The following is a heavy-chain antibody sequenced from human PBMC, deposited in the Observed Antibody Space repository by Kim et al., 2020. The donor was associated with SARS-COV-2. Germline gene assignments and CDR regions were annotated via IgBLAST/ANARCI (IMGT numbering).Heavy chain of an antibody. D-gene: IGHD5-12*01. J-gene: IGHJ5*02. CDR1: GASISYITYF. CDR2: IYYSGTA. V-gene: IGHV4-39*07. CDR3: ARVGRGVPTT. Sequence: SETLSLTCTVSGASISYITYFWGWIRQVPGKGLEWIGSIYYSGTAYYNPSLKSRVIPSVDTSNNQFSLKVRSVTAADTAFYYCARVGRGVPTTWGQGTLVTVSS.